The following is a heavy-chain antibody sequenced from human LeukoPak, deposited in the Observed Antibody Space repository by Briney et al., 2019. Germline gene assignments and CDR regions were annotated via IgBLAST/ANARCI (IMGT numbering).Heavy chain of an antibody. Sequence: GASVKVSCKASGGTFSSYAISWVRQAPGQGLEWMGGIIPIFGTANYAQKFQGRVTITADESTSTAYMELSSLRSEDTAVYYCARVQRYYDSSGYPDYYYYYMDVWGKGTTVTISS. CDR1: GGTFSSYA. V-gene: IGHV1-69*13. CDR3: ARVQRYYDSSGYPDYYYYYMDV. CDR2: IIPIFGTA. J-gene: IGHJ6*03. D-gene: IGHD3-22*01.